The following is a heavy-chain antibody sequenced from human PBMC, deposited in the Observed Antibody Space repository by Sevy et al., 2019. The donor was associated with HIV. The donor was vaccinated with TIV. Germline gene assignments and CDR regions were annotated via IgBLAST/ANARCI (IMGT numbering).Heavy chain of an antibody. CDR1: GFTFSSYA. V-gene: IGHV3-23*01. Sequence: GGSLRLSCAASGFTFSSYAMSWVRQAPGKGLEWVSAISGSGGSTYYADSVKGRFTISIDNSKNTLYLQMSSLRAEDTAVYYCAKDRTAMVLVWDYWGQGTLVTVSS. CDR3: AKDRTAMVLVWDY. D-gene: IGHD5-18*01. J-gene: IGHJ4*02. CDR2: ISGSGGST.